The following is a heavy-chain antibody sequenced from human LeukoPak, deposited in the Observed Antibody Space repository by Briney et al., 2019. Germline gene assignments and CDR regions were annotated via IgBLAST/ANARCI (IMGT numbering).Heavy chain of an antibody. CDR3: ARENGWYPGYSHYYYMDV. D-gene: IGHD6-19*01. J-gene: IGHJ6*03. CDR1: GFTFSSYW. CDR2: IKQHGSEK. V-gene: IGHV3-7*01. Sequence: PGGSLRLSCAASGFTFSSYWMSWVRQAPGKGLEWVANIKQHGSEKSYVDSVKGRFTISRDNAKNSLYLQMNSLTAEDTAVYYCARENGWYPGYSHYYYMDVWGTGTTVIVSS.